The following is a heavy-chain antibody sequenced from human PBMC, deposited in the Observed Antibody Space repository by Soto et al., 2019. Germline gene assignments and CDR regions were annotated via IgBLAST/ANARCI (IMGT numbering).Heavy chain of an antibody. D-gene: IGHD6-13*01. V-gene: IGHV6-1*01. Sequence: PSQTLSLTCAISGDSVSSNSAAWNWIRQSPSRGLEWLGRTYYRSKWYNDYAVSVKSRITINPGTSKNQFSLQLNSVTPEDTAVYYCATARADPGIAAAGIFGDNWSDPRGRGTLVSASS. CDR1: GDSVSSNSAA. CDR2: TYYRSKWYN. CDR3: ATARADPGIAAAGIFGDNWSDP. J-gene: IGHJ5*02.